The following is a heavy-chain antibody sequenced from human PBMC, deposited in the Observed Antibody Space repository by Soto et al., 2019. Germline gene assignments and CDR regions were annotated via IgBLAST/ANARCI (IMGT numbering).Heavy chain of an antibody. J-gene: IGHJ4*02. CDR1: GGTFSSYA. V-gene: IGHV1-69*12. Sequence: QVQLVQSGAEVKKPGSSVKVSCKASGGTFSSYAISWVRQAPGQGLEWMGGIIPIFGTANYAQKFQGRVTIXXDXSXXTAYMELSSLRSEDTAVYYCARGGQIAAAGTHFDSWGQGTLVTVSS. CDR3: ARGGQIAAAGTHFDS. D-gene: IGHD6-13*01. CDR2: IIPIFGTA.